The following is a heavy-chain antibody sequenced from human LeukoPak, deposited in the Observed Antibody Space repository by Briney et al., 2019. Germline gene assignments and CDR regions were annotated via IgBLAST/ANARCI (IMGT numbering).Heavy chain of an antibody. CDR2: IHNSGST. V-gene: IGHV4-59*01. D-gene: IGHD4-17*01. CDR3: AKYGLYSFDS. Sequence: SETLSLTCTVSGGPITEYYWSWIRQPPGKGLQWIGYIHNSGSTNSNPSLKSRVTMSVDTSKNQFFLKLASVTAADTAVYYCAKYGLYSFDSWGQGTLVTVSS. J-gene: IGHJ4*02. CDR1: GGPITEYY.